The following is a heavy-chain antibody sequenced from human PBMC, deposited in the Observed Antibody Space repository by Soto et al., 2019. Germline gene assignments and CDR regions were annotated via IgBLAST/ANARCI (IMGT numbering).Heavy chain of an antibody. V-gene: IGHV3-9*01. CDR2: VNWNSGST. CDR3: AKDRDGAWLGPFDC. CDR1: GFTFDDYA. Sequence: EVQLVESGGGLVQPGRSLRLSCAASGFTFDDYAMHWVRQVSGKGLEWVSGVNWNSGSTVYADSVKGRFTISRDNAKNSLYLQMDSLRTQDTALYYCAKDRDGAWLGPFDCWGQGTLVTVSS. D-gene: IGHD6-19*01. J-gene: IGHJ4*02.